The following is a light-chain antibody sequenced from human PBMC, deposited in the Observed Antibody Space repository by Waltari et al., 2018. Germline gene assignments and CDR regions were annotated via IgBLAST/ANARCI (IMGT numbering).Light chain of an antibody. CDR1: RDIFNA. V-gene: IGKV1-NL1*01. CDR3: QQYSSAPLT. Sequence: DIQMTQSPSSLSASIGDRVTLTCRASRDIFNALAWYQQKPGQAPKLLLYASSTLRGGVPSRFSGSGSGTDYTLSIDSLQPEDFATYYCQQYSSAPLTFGGGSKVEI. CDR2: ASS. J-gene: IGKJ4*01.